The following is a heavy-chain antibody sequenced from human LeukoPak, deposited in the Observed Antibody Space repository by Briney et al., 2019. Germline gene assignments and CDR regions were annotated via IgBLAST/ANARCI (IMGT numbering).Heavy chain of an antibody. D-gene: IGHD3-10*01. V-gene: IGHV4-30-4*01. CDR1: GGSISSGDYY. CDR2: IYYSGST. J-gene: IGHJ4*02. CDR3: ARWFYYGSGRRQFDY. Sequence: SQTLSFTCTVSGGSISSGDYYWNWIRQPPGKGLEWIGYIYYSGSTSYNPSLKSRVTISMDTSKNQFSLKLSSVTAADTAVYYCARWFYYGSGRRQFDYWGQGTLVTVSS.